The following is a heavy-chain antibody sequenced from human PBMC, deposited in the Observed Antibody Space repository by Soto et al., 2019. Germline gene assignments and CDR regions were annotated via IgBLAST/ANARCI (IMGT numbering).Heavy chain of an antibody. CDR2: ISSSSSTI. D-gene: IGHD3-3*01. V-gene: IGHV3-48*01. Sequence: EVQLVESGGGLVQPGGSLRLSCAASGFTFSSYSMNWVRQAPGKGLEWVSYISSSSSTIYYADSVKGRFTISRDNAKNSLYLQMNSLRAEDTAVYYCARDTYDFCSGYLDAFDIWGQGTMVTVSS. CDR3: ARDTYDFCSGYLDAFDI. J-gene: IGHJ3*02. CDR1: GFTFSSYS.